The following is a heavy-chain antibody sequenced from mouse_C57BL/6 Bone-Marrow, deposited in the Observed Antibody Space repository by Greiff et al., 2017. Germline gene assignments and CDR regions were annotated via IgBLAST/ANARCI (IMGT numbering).Heavy chain of an antibody. Sequence: EVQLVESGGGLVKPGGSLKLSCAASGFTFSDYGMHWVRQAPEKGLEWVAYISSCSSTIYYADTVKGRFTISRDKAKNTLFLQLTSLRSEDTAMYYCARDASITTVVATGAYWGQGTLVTVSA. J-gene: IGHJ3*01. CDR3: ARDASITTVVATGAY. V-gene: IGHV5-17*01. CDR2: ISSCSSTI. CDR1: GFTFSDYG. D-gene: IGHD1-1*01.